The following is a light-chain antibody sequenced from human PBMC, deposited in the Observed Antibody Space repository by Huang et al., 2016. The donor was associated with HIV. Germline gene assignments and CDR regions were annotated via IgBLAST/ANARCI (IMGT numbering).Light chain of an antibody. CDR3: QQYHNLPYT. J-gene: IGKJ2*01. CDR1: QDIGNY. Sequence: DIQITQSPSSLSASVGDRVTITCQASQDIGNYLNWYRQKPGRAPELLIYDAFNLETGVPSRFSGSGAGADFTFTISSLQPEDSATYYCQQYHNLPYTFGQGTKLEIK. CDR2: DAF. V-gene: IGKV1-33*01.